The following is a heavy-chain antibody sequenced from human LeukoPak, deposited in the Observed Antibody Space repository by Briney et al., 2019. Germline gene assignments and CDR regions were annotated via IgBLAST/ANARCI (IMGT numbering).Heavy chain of an antibody. V-gene: IGHV4-34*01. Sequence: TSETLSLTCAVYGGSFSGYYWSWIRQPPGKGLEWIGEINHSGSTNYNPSLKSRVTISVDTSKNQFSLKLSSVTAADTAVYYCARGSIMITFRPVDPNWFDPWGQGTLVTVSS. CDR1: GGSFSGYY. CDR2: INHSGST. J-gene: IGHJ5*02. CDR3: ARGSIMITFRPVDPNWFDP. D-gene: IGHD3-16*01.